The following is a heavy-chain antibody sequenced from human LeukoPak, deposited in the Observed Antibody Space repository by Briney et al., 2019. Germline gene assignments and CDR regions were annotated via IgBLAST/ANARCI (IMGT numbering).Heavy chain of an antibody. CDR2: IKQDGSEK. V-gene: IGHV3-7*01. CDR1: GFTFSSYW. J-gene: IGHJ4*02. CDR3: ARESSGWYFDY. D-gene: IGHD6-19*01. Sequence: GGSLRLSCAASGFTFSSYWMSWVRQAPRKGLEWVANIKQDGSEKYYVDSVKGRFTISRDNAKNSLYLQMNSLRAEDTAVYYCARESSGWYFDYWGQGSLVTVSS.